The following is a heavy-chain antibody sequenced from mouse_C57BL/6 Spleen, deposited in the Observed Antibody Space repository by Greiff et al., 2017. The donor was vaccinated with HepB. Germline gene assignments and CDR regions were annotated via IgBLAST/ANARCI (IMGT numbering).Heavy chain of an antibody. Sequence: QVQLQQSGAELARPGASVKLSCKASGYTFTSYGISWVKQRTGQGLEWIGEIYPRSGNTYYNEKFKGKATLTADKSSSTAYMELRSLTSEDSAVYFSARSNYGNYGGAMDYWGQGTSVTVSS. V-gene: IGHV1-81*01. D-gene: IGHD2-1*01. J-gene: IGHJ4*01. CDR1: GYTFTSYG. CDR2: IYPRSGNT. CDR3: ARSNYGNYGGAMDY.